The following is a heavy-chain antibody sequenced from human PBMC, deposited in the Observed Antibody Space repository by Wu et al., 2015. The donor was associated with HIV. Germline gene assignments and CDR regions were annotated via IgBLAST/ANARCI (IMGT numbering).Heavy chain of an antibody. CDR2: TA. CDR3: ARDGAAAGHPGGNYYYYYMDV. Sequence: TAKYAQKFQGRVTITADESTSTAYMELSSLRSEDTAVYYCARDGAAAGHPGGNYYYYYMDVWGKGTTVTVSS. D-gene: IGHD6-13*01. J-gene: IGHJ6*03. V-gene: IGHV1-69*01.